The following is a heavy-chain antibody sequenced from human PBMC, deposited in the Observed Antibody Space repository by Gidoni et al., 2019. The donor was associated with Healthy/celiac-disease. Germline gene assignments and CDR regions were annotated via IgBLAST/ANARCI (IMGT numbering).Heavy chain of an antibody. J-gene: IGHJ3*02. V-gene: IGHV3-66*02. CDR2: IYSGGST. CDR1: GFTVSSNY. Sequence: EVQLVESGGGLVQPGGSLRLSCAASGFTVSSNYMSWVRQAPGKGLEWVSVIYSGGSTYYADSVKGRFTISRDNSKNTLYLQMNSLRAEDTAVYYCATPTVGYSSSWYAPDAFDIWGQGTMVTVSS. D-gene: IGHD6-13*01. CDR3: ATPTVGYSSSWYAPDAFDI.